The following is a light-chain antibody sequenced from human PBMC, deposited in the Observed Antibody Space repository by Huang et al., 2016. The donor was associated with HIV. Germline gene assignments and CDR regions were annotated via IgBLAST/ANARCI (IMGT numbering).Light chain of an antibody. CDR3: QHYNNWPEFT. V-gene: IGKV3-15*01. Sequence: EIVMTQSPATLSVSPGERATLSCRASQMVSSNLAWYQQKPGQAPRLLFYGSSTRATDIPARFSGSGSGTEFTLTISSLQSEDFAVYYCQHYNNWPEFTFGPGTKVDIK. CDR2: GSS. J-gene: IGKJ3*01. CDR1: QMVSSN.